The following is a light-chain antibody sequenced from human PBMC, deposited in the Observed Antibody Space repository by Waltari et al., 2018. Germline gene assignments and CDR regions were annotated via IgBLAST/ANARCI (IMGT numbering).Light chain of an antibody. Sequence: QSALTQAASVSGSPGQSITISCTGTSSDVGGYKSVSCYQQHPGNAPKVLIYDVTNRPSGVSNRFSGSKSGNTASLTISGLQAEDEADYYCSAYTRSGTYVFGTGTKVTVL. CDR2: DVT. CDR1: SSDVGGYKS. V-gene: IGLV2-14*03. J-gene: IGLJ1*01. CDR3: SAYTRSGTYV.